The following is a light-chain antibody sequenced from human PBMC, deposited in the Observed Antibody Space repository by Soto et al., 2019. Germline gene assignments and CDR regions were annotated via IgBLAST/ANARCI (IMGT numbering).Light chain of an antibody. CDR1: SSDVGGYNY. CDR2: DVS. Sequence: QSALTQPRSVSGSPGQSVSISCTGTSSDVGGYNYVSWYQQHPGKAPKGMIYDVSERPSGVPDRFSGSKSGNTASLTISGLQAEDEADYYCSSYAGSNNPVFGGGTKLTVL. V-gene: IGLV2-11*01. J-gene: IGLJ2*01. CDR3: SSYAGSNNPV.